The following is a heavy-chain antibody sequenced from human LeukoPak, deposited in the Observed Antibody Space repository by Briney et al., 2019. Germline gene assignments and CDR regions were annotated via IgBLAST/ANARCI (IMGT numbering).Heavy chain of an antibody. CDR2: IYSGGST. CDR3: AKVGEDVLRFLEWLFRFDY. J-gene: IGHJ4*02. V-gene: IGHV3-53*01. CDR1: GFTVSSNY. Sequence: GGSLRLSCAASGFTVSSNYMSWVRQAPGKGLEWVSVIYSGGSTYYADSVKGRFTISRDNSKNTLYLQMNSLRAEDTAVYYCAKVGEDVLRFLEWLFRFDYWGQGTLVTVPS. D-gene: IGHD3-3*01.